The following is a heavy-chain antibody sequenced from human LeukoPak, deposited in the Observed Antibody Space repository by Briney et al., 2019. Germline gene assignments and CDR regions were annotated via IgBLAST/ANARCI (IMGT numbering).Heavy chain of an antibody. CDR3: TRDTGTTGEVKFDP. V-gene: IGHV4-59*12. CDR2: IYYSGST. CDR1: GGSISSYY. D-gene: IGHD4-17*01. Sequence: SETLSLTCTVSGGSISSYYWSWIRQPPGKGLEWIGYIYYSGSTNYNPPLKSRVTMSVDTSKSQFSLNLMSVTAADTAVYYCTRDTGTTGEVKFDPWGQGTLVTVSS. J-gene: IGHJ5*02.